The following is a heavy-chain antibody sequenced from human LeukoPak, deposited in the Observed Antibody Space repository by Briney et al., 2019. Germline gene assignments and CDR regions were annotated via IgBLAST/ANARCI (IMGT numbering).Heavy chain of an antibody. J-gene: IGHJ6*03. CDR3: AKDYRDCSSTSCYYYYYMDV. CDR1: GFTFSSYG. D-gene: IGHD2-2*01. Sequence: GGSLRLSCAASGFTFSSYGMHWVRQAPGKGLEGVAFIRYDGSNKYYADSVKGRFTISRDNSKNTLYLQMNSLRAEDTAVYYCAKDYRDCSSTSCYYYYYMDVWGKGTTVTVSS. CDR2: IRYDGSNK. V-gene: IGHV3-30*02.